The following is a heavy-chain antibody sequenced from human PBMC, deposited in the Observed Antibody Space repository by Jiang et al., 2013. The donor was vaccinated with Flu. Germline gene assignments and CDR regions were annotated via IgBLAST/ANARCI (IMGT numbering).Heavy chain of an antibody. CDR3: ASHPQQLDKYNWFDP. J-gene: IGHJ5*02. D-gene: IGHD6-13*01. V-gene: IGHV4-39*07. Sequence: KPSETLSLTCTVSGGSISSSSYYWGWIRQPPGRGWSGLGVSIIVGAPTTTRPLKSRVTISVDTSKNQFSLKLSSVTAADTAVYYCASHPQQLDKYNWFDPWGQGTLVTVSS. CDR1: GGSISSSSYY. CDR2: SIIVGAP.